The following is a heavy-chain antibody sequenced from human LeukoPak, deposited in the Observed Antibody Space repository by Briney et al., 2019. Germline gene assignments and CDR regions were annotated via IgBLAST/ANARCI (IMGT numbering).Heavy chain of an antibody. Sequence: SETLSLTCTVSGYSISSGYSWGWIRPPPGKGLDWIDSIYHSGSTYYNQNLKSRVTISGDTYKNQFSLKLSSVTAADTVVYYCARDIYDFWSGSIYYYYYYMDVWGKGTTVTVSS. CDR2: IYHSGST. V-gene: IGHV4-38-2*02. J-gene: IGHJ6*03. D-gene: IGHD3-3*01. CDR1: GYSISSGYS. CDR3: ARDIYDFWSGSIYYYYYYMDV.